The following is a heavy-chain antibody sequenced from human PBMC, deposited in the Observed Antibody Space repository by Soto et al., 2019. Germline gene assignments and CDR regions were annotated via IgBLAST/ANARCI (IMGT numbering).Heavy chain of an antibody. Sequence: EVQLLESGGGLVKPGGSLRLSCAASGFTFNTYAMSWVRQAPGKGLEWVSTMSGGGGSTYYADSVRGRFTISRDNSKNALFLQMNSLRAADTAVYYCAKETAYDGDLFDSWGPGTLVNVSS. D-gene: IGHD5-12*01. CDR3: AKETAYDGDLFDS. J-gene: IGHJ4*02. CDR1: GFTFNTYA. CDR2: MSGGGGST. V-gene: IGHV3-23*01.